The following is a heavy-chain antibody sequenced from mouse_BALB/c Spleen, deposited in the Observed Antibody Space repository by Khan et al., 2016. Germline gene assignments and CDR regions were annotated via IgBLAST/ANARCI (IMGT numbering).Heavy chain of an antibody. Sequence: VQLKESGPELVKPGASVKMSCKASGYTFTSYVMQWVKQKPGQGLEWIGYVNPYNGGTNYNDKFKGKATLTSDKSSSTAYMELRGLPSEASAVYYCTRYEGFPFAFWGLGTLVTVSA. D-gene: IGHD2-12*01. J-gene: IGHJ3*01. V-gene: IGHV1S136*01. CDR3: TRYEGFPFAF. CDR1: GYTFTSYV. CDR2: VNPYNGGT.